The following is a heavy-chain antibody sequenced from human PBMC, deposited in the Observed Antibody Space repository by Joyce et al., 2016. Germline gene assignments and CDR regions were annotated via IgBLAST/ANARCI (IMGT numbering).Heavy chain of an antibody. J-gene: IGHJ4*02. V-gene: IGHV3-30-3*01. D-gene: IGHD4-11*01. CDR2: SSYHGVNK. CDR1: GFNFSLFA. Sequence: QVLLVESGGGVVQPGTSLRLSCSASGFNFSLFAMHGARQAPGKGLEGVAVSSYHGVNKFYADSVRGRFTISRDNSKSTLYLQMNSLRPDDTAVYYCARQGYSESGYFDYWGQGTLVTVSS. CDR3: ARQGYSESGYFDY.